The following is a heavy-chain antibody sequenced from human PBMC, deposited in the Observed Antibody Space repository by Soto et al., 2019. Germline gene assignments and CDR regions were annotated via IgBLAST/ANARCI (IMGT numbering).Heavy chain of an antibody. CDR3: ARMRALYCSGGSCYDAPYNWFDP. D-gene: IGHD2-15*01. CDR1: GYSFTSYW. V-gene: IGHV5-51*01. J-gene: IGHJ5*02. CDR2: IYPGDSDT. Sequence: PGESLKISCXGSGYSFTSYWIGWVRQMPGKGLEWMGIIYPGDSDTRYSPSFQGQVTISADKSISTAYLQWSSLKASDTAMYYCARMRALYCSGGSCYDAPYNWFDPWGQGTLVTVSS.